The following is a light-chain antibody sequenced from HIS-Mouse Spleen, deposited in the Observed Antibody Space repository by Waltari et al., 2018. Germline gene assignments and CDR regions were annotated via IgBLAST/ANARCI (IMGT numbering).Light chain of an antibody. CDR3: CSYAGSYTYV. J-gene: IGLJ1*01. CDR2: DVS. Sequence: QSALTQPRSVSGSPGQSVTISCTGTSSDVGGYNYLSWYQQHPGKAPKLMIYDVSKRPSGVPDRFSGSKSGNTASLTISGLQAEDEADYYCCSYAGSYTYVFGTGTKVTVL. CDR1: SSDVGGYNY. V-gene: IGLV2-11*01.